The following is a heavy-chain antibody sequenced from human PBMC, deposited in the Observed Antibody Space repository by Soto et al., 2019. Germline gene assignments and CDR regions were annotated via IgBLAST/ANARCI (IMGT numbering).Heavy chain of an antibody. Sequence: PGGSLRLSCAASGFTVSINYMSWVRHAPGKGLEWVSVIYSGGSTYYADSVKGRFTISRDNSKNTLYLQMNSLRAEDTAVYYCALYYDILTGYSGPPDAFDIWGQGTMVTVSS. V-gene: IGHV3-53*01. CDR3: ALYYDILTGYSGPPDAFDI. CDR1: GFTVSINY. CDR2: IYSGGST. D-gene: IGHD3-9*01. J-gene: IGHJ3*02.